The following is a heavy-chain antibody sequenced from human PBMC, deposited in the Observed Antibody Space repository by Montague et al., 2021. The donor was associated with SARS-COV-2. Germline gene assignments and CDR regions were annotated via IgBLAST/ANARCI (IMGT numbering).Heavy chain of an antibody. D-gene: IGHD3-22*01. J-gene: IGHJ3*02. V-gene: IGHV4-39*01. CDR3: ASPTYYYDSSGSDAFDI. Sequence: SETLSLTCTVSGGSISSSSYYWSWIRQPPGKGLEWIGSIYYSGSTYYNPSLKSRVTIFVDTSKNQFSLKLSSVTAADTAVYYCASPTYYYDSSGSDAFDIWGQGTMVTVSS. CDR2: IYYSGST. CDR1: GGSISSSSYY.